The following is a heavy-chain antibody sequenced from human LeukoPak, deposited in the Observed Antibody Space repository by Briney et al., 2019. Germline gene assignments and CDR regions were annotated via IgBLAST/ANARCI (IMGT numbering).Heavy chain of an antibody. CDR2: INPNSGGT. V-gene: IGHV1-2*02. CDR3: ARLGHIVGATGPDY. CDR1: GYTFTGYY. Sequence: ASVKVSCKASGYTFTGYYMHWVRQAPGQGLEWMGWINPNSGGTNYAQKFQGRVTMTRDTSISTAYMELSRLRSDDTAVYYCARLGHIVGATGPDYWGQGTLVTVSS. J-gene: IGHJ4*02. D-gene: IGHD1-26*01.